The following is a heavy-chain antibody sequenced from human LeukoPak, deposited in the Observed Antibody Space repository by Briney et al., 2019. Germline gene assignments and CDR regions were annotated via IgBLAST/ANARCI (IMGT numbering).Heavy chain of an antibody. D-gene: IGHD1-26*01. CDR3: ARAVVVGATTLYFDY. V-gene: IGHV3-66*01. J-gene: IGHJ4*02. CDR2: IYANGNT. CDR1: GFTVSTSY. Sequence: TGGSLRLSCATSGFTVSTSYVTWVRQAPGKGLKWVSLIYANGNTYYADSVKGRFTISRDISKNMLYLEMNSLRAEDTAVYNCARAVVVGATTLYFDYWGQGTLVTVSS.